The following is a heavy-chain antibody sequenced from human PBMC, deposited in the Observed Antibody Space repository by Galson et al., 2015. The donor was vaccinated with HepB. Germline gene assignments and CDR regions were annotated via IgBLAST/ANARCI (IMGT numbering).Heavy chain of an antibody. V-gene: IGHV1-69*04. CDR1: GGTFSSYA. D-gene: IGHD6-19*01. CDR3: ARDRGRIAVAGTGNWFDP. CDR2: IIPILGIA. J-gene: IGHJ5*02. Sequence: SVKVSCKASGGTFSSYAISWVRQAPGQGLEWMGRIIPILGIANYAQKFQGRVTITADKSTSTAYMELSSLRSEDTAVYYCARDRGRIAVAGTGNWFDPWGQGTLVTVSS.